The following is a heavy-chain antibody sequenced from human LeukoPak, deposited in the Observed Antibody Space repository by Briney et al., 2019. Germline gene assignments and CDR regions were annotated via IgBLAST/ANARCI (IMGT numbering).Heavy chain of an antibody. Sequence: SETLSLTCSVPGGSFTSSSYYWGWIRQPPGKGLEWIGSIYYGGSTYYNPSLKSRVTISVDTSKNQFSLKLSSVTAADTAVYYCARHNYDSSGFLKYWGQGTLVTVSS. J-gene: IGHJ4*02. V-gene: IGHV4-39*01. CDR3: ARHNYDSSGFLKY. CDR2: IYYGGST. CDR1: GGSFTSSSYY. D-gene: IGHD3-22*01.